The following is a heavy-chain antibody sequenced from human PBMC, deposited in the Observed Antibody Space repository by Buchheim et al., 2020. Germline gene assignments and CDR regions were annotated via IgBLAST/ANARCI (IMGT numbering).Heavy chain of an antibody. CDR1: GFNFRQYS. Sequence: EAQLVESGGGLVQPGGSLRLSCGASGFNFRQYSMNWVRQAPGQGLEWLSYISGKCSTQFYADSVKGRLTVPRDNVNDSLYLHMNNLRAEDTAVYYCVRGFLEYSLALAHPGDLWGQGTL. V-gene: IGHV3-48*01. D-gene: IGHD2-15*01. CDR3: VRGFLEYSLALAHPGDL. CDR2: ISGKCSTQ. J-gene: IGHJ5*02.